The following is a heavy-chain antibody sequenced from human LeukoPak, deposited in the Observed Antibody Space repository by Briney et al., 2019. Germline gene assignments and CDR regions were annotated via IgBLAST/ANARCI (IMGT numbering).Heavy chain of an antibody. CDR2: INPNSGGT. CDR1: GYTFTRYY. Sequence: ASLKVSCKASGYTFTRYYMHWGRQAPGQGLERMGLINPNSGGTNYAQKFQGGVTMTRDTSISTDYMELSRLRSDDTAVYYCARDRYNWNAFDYWGQGTLVTVSS. V-gene: IGHV1-2*02. CDR3: ARDRYNWNAFDY. J-gene: IGHJ4*02. D-gene: IGHD1-20*01.